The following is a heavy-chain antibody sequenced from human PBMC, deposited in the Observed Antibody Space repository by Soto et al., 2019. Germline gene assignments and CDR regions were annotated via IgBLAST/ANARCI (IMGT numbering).Heavy chain of an antibody. CDR3: SKAPWDYCYMDV. CDR2: ISSGGLST. J-gene: IGHJ6*03. Sequence: EVQLLESGGGLVQPGGSLRLSCAASGFTFSDYSMNLVRQAPGRGLEWVSTISSGGLSTYFADSVQGRFTISRDNSNEKVYLQMNTLRADDTAVYFCSKAPWDYCYMDVWCRGSTVTFSS. CDR1: GFTFSDYS. V-gene: IGHV3-23*01.